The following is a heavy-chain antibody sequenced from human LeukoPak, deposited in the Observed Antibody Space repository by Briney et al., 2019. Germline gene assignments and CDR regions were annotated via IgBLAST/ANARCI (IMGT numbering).Heavy chain of an antibody. V-gene: IGHV2-70*11. Sequence: SGPTLVNPTQTLTLTCTFSGFSLSTSGMCVSWIRQPPGKALEWLARTDWDDDKYYSTSLKTRLTISKDTSKNQVVLTMTNMDPVDTATYYCARIGAARPYYYYGMDVWGQGTTVTVSS. CDR1: GFSLSTSGMC. CDR2: TDWDDDK. D-gene: IGHD6-6*01. CDR3: ARIGAARPYYYYGMDV. J-gene: IGHJ6*02.